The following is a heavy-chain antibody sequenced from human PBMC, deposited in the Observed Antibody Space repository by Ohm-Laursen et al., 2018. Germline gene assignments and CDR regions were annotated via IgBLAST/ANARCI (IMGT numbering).Heavy chain of an antibody. J-gene: IGHJ6*02. CDR3: ARDLDLGAGTHYYGMDV. CDR2: IISSGSTI. D-gene: IGHD6-13*01. V-gene: IGHV3-48*03. CDR1: GFTFSSYE. Sequence: LRLSCAASGFTFSSYEMNWVRQAPGKGLEWVSYIISSGSTIHYADSVKGRFTISRDNAKNSLYLQMNSLRVEDTAVYYCARDLDLGAGTHYYGMDVWGQGTTVTVSS.